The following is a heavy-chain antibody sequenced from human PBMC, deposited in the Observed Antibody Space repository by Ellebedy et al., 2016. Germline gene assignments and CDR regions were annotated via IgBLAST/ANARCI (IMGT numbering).Heavy chain of an antibody. V-gene: IGHV3-21*01. CDR1: GFTFSTYT. D-gene: IGHD1-7*01. CDR2: MSSSGGFI. Sequence: GESLKISCAASGFTFSTYTMNWVRQAPGKGLEWVSSMSSSGGFISYADSLKGRFTISRDNAKNSLYLQINSLRDEDTALYYCARGVNWNYDYWGQGTLVTVSS. CDR3: ARGVNWNYDY. J-gene: IGHJ4*02.